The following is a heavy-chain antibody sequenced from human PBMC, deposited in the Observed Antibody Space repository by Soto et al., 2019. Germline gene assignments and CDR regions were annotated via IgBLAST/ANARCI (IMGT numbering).Heavy chain of an antibody. D-gene: IGHD3-9*01. CDR3: ARVPYYDILTGPLGDYYYYGMDV. Sequence: GASVKVSCKASGYTFTSYGISWVRQAPGQGLEWMGWFSAYNGNTNYAQKLQGRVTMTTDTSTSTAYMELRSLRSDDTAVYYCARVPYYDILTGPLGDYYYYGMDVWGQGTTVTVSS. CDR2: FSAYNGNT. V-gene: IGHV1-18*01. CDR1: GYTFTSYG. J-gene: IGHJ6*02.